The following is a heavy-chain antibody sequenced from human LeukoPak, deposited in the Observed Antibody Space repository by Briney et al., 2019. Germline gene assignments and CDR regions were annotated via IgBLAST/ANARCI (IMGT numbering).Heavy chain of an antibody. V-gene: IGHV3-23*01. CDR3: AKDAPRRKVVVPAPIDY. D-gene: IGHD2-2*01. J-gene: IGHJ4*02. Sequence: GGSLRLSCAASRFTFSTYAMIWVRQAPGKGLEWVSAISGSGISTYYADSVKGRFTISRDNSRNTLYLQMSSLKAEDTAVYYCAKDAPRRKVVVPAPIDYWGQGTLVTVSS. CDR2: ISGSGIST. CDR1: RFTFSTYA.